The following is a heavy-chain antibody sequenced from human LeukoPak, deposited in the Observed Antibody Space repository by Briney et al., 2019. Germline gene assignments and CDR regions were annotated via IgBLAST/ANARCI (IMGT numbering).Heavy chain of an antibody. J-gene: IGHJ4*02. CDR3: ARGQFRLSDYDSSGFDY. D-gene: IGHD3-22*01. CDR1: GFTFSNYA. CDR2: ISYGGSNK. V-gene: IGHV3-30*04. Sequence: GRSLRLSCVASGFTFSNYAMHWVRQAPGKGLEWVAVISYGGSNKYYADSVKGRFTISRDNSKNTLYLQMISLRAEDTAVYYCARGQFRLSDYDSSGFDYWGQGTLVTVSS.